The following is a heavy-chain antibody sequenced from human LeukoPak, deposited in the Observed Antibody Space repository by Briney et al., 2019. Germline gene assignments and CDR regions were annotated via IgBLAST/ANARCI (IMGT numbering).Heavy chain of an antibody. D-gene: IGHD2-2*01. CDR2: INSDGSDT. Sequence: PGVSLRLSCAASGFTFNKHWMHWVRQAPGKGLVWVSRINSDGSDTNYADSVKGRFTISRDNAKNTLYLQMSSLRVEDTAVYYCRQVRVSNTRNAFDMWGQGTMVTVSS. J-gene: IGHJ3*02. V-gene: IGHV3-74*01. CDR1: GFTFNKHW. CDR3: RQVRVSNTRNAFDM.